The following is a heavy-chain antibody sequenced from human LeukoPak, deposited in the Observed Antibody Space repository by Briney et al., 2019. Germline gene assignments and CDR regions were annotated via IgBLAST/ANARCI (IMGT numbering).Heavy chain of an antibody. Sequence: GGSLRLSCAASGFTFSTYGMSWVRQAPGKGLEGVSSISGSGGSTYYADSVKGRFTISRDNSKNTLYLQMTSLRAEDTAVYYCAKSPLSRKYCSGGSCYYDYWGQGTLVTVSS. CDR2: ISGSGGST. J-gene: IGHJ4*02. D-gene: IGHD2-15*01. CDR1: GFTFSTYG. V-gene: IGHV3-23*01. CDR3: AKSPLSRKYCSGGSCYYDY.